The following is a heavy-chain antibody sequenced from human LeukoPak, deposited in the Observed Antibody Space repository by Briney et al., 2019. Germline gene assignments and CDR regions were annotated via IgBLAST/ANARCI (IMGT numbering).Heavy chain of an antibody. CDR3: AKDRGIISDY. D-gene: IGHD3-10*01. J-gene: IGHJ4*02. CDR2: ISGRGGTT. CDR1: GFTFRSYG. Sequence: GGSLRLSCEAPGFTFRSYGMSWVRQAPGKGLECVSAISGRGGTTYYADSVKGRFTISRDNSKNTLYLQMNSLRAEDTAVYYCAKDRGIISDYWGQGILVTVSS. V-gene: IGHV3-23*01.